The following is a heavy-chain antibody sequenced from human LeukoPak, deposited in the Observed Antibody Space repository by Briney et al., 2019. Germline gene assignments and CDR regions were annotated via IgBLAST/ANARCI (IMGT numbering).Heavy chain of an antibody. CDR2: ISAYNGNT. V-gene: IGHV1-18*01. CDR1: GYTFTRYG. CDR3: ATWQVYSGY. D-gene: IGHD5-12*01. J-gene: IGHJ4*02. Sequence: GSGKGSSKGSGYTFTRYGFSWGGQGPGQGLGWMGWISAYNGNTNYAQKLQGRVTMTTDTSTSTAYMELRSLRSDDTAVYYCATWQVYSGYWGQGTLVTVSS.